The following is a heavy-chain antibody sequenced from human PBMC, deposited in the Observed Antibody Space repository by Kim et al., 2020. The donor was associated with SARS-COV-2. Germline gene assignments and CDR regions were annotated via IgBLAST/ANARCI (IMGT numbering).Heavy chain of an antibody. CDR1: GGTFSSYA. Sequence: SVKVSCKASGGTFSSYAISWVRQAPGQGLEWMGRIIPILGIANYAQKFQGRVTITADKSTSTAYMELSSLRSEDTAVYYCARSGERYKSRDGYKDDYYGMDVWGQGTTVTISS. CDR3: ARSGERYKSRDGYKDDYYGMDV. V-gene: IGHV1-69*04. J-gene: IGHJ6*02. D-gene: IGHD5-12*01. CDR2: IIPILGIA.